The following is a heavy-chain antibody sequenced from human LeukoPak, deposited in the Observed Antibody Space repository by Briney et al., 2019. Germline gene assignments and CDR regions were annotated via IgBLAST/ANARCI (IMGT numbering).Heavy chain of an antibody. D-gene: IGHD3-3*02. CDR3: ARDLLRVTTYISPNWFDP. Sequence: SETLSLTCTVSGGSISSGSYYWSWIRQPAGKGLEWIGRIYTSGSTNYNPSLKRRVTITVDRSKHQFSLKLSSVTAADTAEYYCARDLLRVTTYISPNWFDPWCHGTLVTVSA. CDR1: GGSISSGSYY. CDR2: IYTSGST. J-gene: IGHJ5*02. V-gene: IGHV4-61*02.